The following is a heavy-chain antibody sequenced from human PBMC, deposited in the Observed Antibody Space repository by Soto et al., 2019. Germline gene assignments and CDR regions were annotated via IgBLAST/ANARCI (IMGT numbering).Heavy chain of an antibody. CDR2: ITRNSRTI. D-gene: IGHD2-15*01. Sequence: GGSLRLSCAGSGFTFSNVEMTWVRQAPGQGLEWISYITRNSRTIYYADSVKGRFTISRDNAENSLYLQMNSLRAEDTAVYYCAKEAANINNFDSCGPGTLVTVS. V-gene: IGHV3-48*03. CDR1: GFTFSNVE. CDR3: AKEAANINNFDS. J-gene: IGHJ4*02.